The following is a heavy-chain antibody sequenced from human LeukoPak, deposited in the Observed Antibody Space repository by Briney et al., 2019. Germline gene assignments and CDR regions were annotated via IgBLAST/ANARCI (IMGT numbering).Heavy chain of an antibody. D-gene: IGHD3-22*01. V-gene: IGHV3-48*04. CDR2: ISSSSSTI. J-gene: IGHJ4*02. CDR3: ARGITMIVVVSDY. CDR1: GFTFSSYS. Sequence: QAGGSLRLSCAASGFTFSSYSMTWVRQAPGKGLEWVSYISSSSSTIYYADSVKGRFTISRDNAKNSLYLQMNSLRAEDTAVYYCARGITMIVVVSDYWGQGTLVTVSS.